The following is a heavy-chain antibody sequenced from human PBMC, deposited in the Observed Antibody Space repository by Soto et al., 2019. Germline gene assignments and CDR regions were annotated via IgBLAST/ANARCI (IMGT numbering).Heavy chain of an antibody. D-gene: IGHD3-3*01. Sequence: AGWSLRLSCAASGFTFSSYAMHWVRQAPGKGLEWVAVISYDGSNKYYADSVKGRFTISRDNSKNTLYLQMNSLRAEDTAVYYLARDGLRGVTFFEVVIIPNTSVMDAGGQGPRSPSP. CDR2: ISYDGSNK. CDR1: GFTFSSYA. J-gene: IGHJ6*02. CDR3: ARDGLRGVTFFEVVIIPNTSVMDA. V-gene: IGHV3-30-3*01.